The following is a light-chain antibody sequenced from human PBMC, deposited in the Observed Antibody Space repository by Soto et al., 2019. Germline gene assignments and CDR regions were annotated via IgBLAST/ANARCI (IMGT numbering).Light chain of an antibody. V-gene: IGLV2-11*01. CDR1: SSDVGGYNY. CDR3: CSYAGSPYV. Sequence: QSALTQPRSVSGSPGQSVTISCTGTSSDVGGYNYVSWYQQHTGKSPKLMIYDVSERPSGVPDRFSGSKSGNTASLTISGLQAEDEADYYCCSYAGSPYVFGTGTKVTVL. J-gene: IGLJ1*01. CDR2: DVS.